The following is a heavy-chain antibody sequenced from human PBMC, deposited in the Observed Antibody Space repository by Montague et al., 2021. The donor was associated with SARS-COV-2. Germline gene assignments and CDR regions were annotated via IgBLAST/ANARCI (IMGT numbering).Heavy chain of an antibody. Sequence: SETLSLTCTVSGDSVSRGSSYWSWIRQSPGKGLEWIGYIYYTGSRKYXSSLKSRLTISVDTSKNQFSLKLSSVTAADTAVYYCARHARGEGYTSWFDSWGQGTLVTVSS. V-gene: IGHV4-61*01. J-gene: IGHJ5*01. CDR3: ARHARGEGYTSWFDS. D-gene: IGHD5-24*01. CDR2: IYYTGSR. CDR1: GDSVSRGSSY.